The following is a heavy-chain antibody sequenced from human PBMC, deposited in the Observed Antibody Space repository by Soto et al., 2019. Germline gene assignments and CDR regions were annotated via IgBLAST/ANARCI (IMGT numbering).Heavy chain of an antibody. CDR3: ARAPGGSYYYYYGMDV. Sequence: QVQLVQSGAEVKKPGASVKVSCKASGYTLTSYGISWVRQAPGQGLEWMGWISAYNGNTNYAQKLQGRVTMTTDTSTSTAYMELRSLRSDDTAVYYCARAPGGSYYYYYGMDVWGQGTTVTVSS. D-gene: IGHD1-26*01. J-gene: IGHJ6*02. CDR1: GYTLTSYG. CDR2: ISAYNGNT. V-gene: IGHV1-18*01.